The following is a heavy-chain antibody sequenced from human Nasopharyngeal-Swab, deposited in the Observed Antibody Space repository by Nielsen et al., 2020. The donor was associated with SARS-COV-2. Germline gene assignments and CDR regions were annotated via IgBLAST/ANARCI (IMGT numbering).Heavy chain of an antibody. CDR2: ISYDGSNK. Sequence: GGSLRLSCAASGFTFSSYGMHWVRQAPGKGLEWVAVISYDGSNKYYADSVKGRFTISRDNSKNTLYLQMNSLRAEDTAVYYCAKVGAITIFGVVNYYYYYMDVWGKGTTVTAP. CDR1: GFTFSSYG. CDR3: AKVGAITIFGVVNYYYYYMDV. J-gene: IGHJ6*03. D-gene: IGHD3-3*01. V-gene: IGHV3-30*18.